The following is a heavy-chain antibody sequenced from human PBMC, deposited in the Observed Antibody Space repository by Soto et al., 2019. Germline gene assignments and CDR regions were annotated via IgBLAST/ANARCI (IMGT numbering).Heavy chain of an antibody. CDR2: IIPIFGIA. D-gene: IGHD2-2*01. J-gene: IGHJ6*02. V-gene: IGHV1-69*08. Sequence: QVQLVQSGAEVKKPGSSVKVSCKASVGSFSRYSITWVRQAPGHGLEWIGRIIPIFGIASYAQKFQGRVTITADESTSTAYMELSSLRSDDTAVYYCAREDRDRETGLVPTAIDGMDVWGQWTTVTVSS. CDR3: AREDRDRETGLVPTAIDGMDV. CDR1: VGSFSRYS.